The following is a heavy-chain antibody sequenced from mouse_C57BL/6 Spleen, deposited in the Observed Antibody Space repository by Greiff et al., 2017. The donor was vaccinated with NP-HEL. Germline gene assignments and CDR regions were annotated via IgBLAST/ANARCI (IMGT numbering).Heavy chain of an antibody. Sequence: EVQLQQSGPELVKPGASVKISCKASGYTFTDYYMNWVKQSHGKSLEWIGDINPNNGGTSYNQKFKGKATLTVDKSSSTAYMELRSLTSEDSAVYYCARWLLWPLDYWGQGTTLTVSS. J-gene: IGHJ2*01. CDR3: ARWLLWPLDY. CDR1: GYTFTDYY. D-gene: IGHD2-1*01. V-gene: IGHV1-26*01. CDR2: INPNNGGT.